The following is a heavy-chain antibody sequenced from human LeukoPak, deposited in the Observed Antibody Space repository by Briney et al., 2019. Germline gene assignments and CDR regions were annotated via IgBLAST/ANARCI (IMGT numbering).Heavy chain of an antibody. V-gene: IGHV3-7*03. Sequence: PGGSLRLSCTASGFTFSNYWLSWVRQAPGKGLEWVANINQDGGEKYYVASVKGRFTISRDNAKNSLYLQMNSLRAEDTAVYYCTTEAPYYYDSSGYYSDYWGQGTLVTVSS. CDR3: TTEAPYYYDSSGYYSDY. J-gene: IGHJ4*02. D-gene: IGHD3-22*01. CDR1: GFTFSNYW. CDR2: INQDGGEK.